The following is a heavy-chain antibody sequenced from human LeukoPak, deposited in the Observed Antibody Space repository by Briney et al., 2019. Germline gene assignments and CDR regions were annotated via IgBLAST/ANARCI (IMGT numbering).Heavy chain of an antibody. CDR1: GFTFSNYA. J-gene: IGHJ4*02. D-gene: IGHD1-14*01. CDR3: AKPAKTDYADY. V-gene: IGHV3-23*01. Sequence: PGGSLRLSCAASGFTFSNYAMNWVRQAPGKGLEWVSAISGSSRNTYYADSVKGRFTISRDNSKNTLYLQMNSLRAEDTALYYCAKPAKTDYADYWGQGTLVTVSS. CDR2: ISGSSRNT.